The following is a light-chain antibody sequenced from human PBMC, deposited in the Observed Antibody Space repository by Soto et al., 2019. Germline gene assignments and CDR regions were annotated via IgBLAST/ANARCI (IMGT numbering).Light chain of an antibody. J-gene: IGLJ1*01. V-gene: IGLV1-40*01. Sequence: QSVLTQPPSISGAPGQRVTISCTGSSSNIGAGSDVHWYHQLPGTAPKLLIYGNTNRPSGVPDRFPGSKSGTSASLAIAGLQTEDEGDYYCQTYDSSLSGLYVFGTGTKV. CDR1: SSNIGAGSD. CDR3: QTYDSSLSGLYV. CDR2: GNT.